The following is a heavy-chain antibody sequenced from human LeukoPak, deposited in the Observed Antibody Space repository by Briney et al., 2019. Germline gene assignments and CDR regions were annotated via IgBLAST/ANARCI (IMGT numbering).Heavy chain of an antibody. V-gene: IGHV1-18*01. CDR2: ISAYNGNT. CDR1: GYTFTSYG. Sequence: ASVKVSCKASGYTFTSYGISWVRQAPGQGLKWMGWISAYNGNTNYAQMLQGRVTLTTDTSTSTAYMELRSLRSDDTAVYYCARFDTSYYFDYWGQGTLVTVSS. J-gene: IGHJ4*02. CDR3: ARFDTSYYFDY.